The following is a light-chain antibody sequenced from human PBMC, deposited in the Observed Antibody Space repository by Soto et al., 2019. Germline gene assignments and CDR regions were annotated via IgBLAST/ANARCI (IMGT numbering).Light chain of an antibody. Sequence: QSALPQPASVSGSPGQSITISCTGTSSDVGGYNYVSWYQQHPGKAPKLIIYDVSNRPSGVSNRFSGSKSGNTASLTISGRQAEDEADYYCSSYTSSSILYVFGTGTKLTVL. CDR1: SSDVGGYNY. J-gene: IGLJ1*01. CDR3: SSYTSSSILYV. CDR2: DVS. V-gene: IGLV2-14*01.